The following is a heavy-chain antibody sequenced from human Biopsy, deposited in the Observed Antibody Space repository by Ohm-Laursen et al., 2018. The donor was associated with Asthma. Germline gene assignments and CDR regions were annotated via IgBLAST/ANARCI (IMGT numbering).Heavy chain of an antibody. CDR2: IWYDGSNK. V-gene: IGHV3-33*01. J-gene: IGHJ6*02. CDR1: GFTFSSYG. Sequence: SLRLSCAASGFTFSSYGMHWVRQAPGKGLEWVAVIWYDGSNKYYADSVKGRFSISRDNSKNTLYLQMNSLRAEDTAVYYCARGGLGYCSSTSCYQNYYYGMDVWGQGTTVTVSS. D-gene: IGHD2-2*01. CDR3: ARGGLGYCSSTSCYQNYYYGMDV.